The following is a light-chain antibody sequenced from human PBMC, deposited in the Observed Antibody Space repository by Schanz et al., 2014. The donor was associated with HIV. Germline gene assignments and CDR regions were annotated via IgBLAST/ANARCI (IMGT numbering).Light chain of an antibody. CDR1: SSDVGGYNY. V-gene: IGLV2-14*01. J-gene: IGLJ3*02. CDR3: SSYIGTGTLEV. CDR2: DVN. Sequence: QSALTQPASVSGSPGQSITISCTGTSSDVGGYNYVSWYQQHPGKPPKLMIYDVNNRPSGVSNRFSGSKSGNTASLTISGLQAEDEADYYCSSYIGTGTLEVFGGGTQLTVL.